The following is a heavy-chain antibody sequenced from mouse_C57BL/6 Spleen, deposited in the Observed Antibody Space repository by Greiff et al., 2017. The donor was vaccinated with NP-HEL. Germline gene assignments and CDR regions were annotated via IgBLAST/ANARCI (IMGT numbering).Heavy chain of an antibody. Sequence: VQRVESGPGLVQPSQSLSITCTVSGFSLTSYGVHWVRQSPGKGLEWLGVIWSGGSTDYNAAFISRLSISKDNSKSQVFFKMNSLQADDTAIYYCARMRMDSNHYYFDYWGQGTTLTVSS. CDR1: GFSLTSYG. CDR3: ARMRMDSNHYYFDY. CDR2: IWSGGST. V-gene: IGHV2-2*01. D-gene: IGHD2-5*01. J-gene: IGHJ2*01.